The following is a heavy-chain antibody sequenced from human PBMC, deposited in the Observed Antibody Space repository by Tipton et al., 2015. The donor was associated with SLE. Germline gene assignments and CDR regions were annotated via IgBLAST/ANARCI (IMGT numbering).Heavy chain of an antibody. Sequence: SLRLSCAASGFIFSSYWMSWVRQAPGKGLEWVANIKQDGSEKYYVDSVKGRFTISRDNAKNSLYLQMNSLRAEDTAVYYCASGGYGGNPDYWGQGTLVTVSS. CDR2: IKQDGSEK. J-gene: IGHJ4*02. V-gene: IGHV3-7*01. D-gene: IGHD4-23*01. CDR1: GFIFSSYW. CDR3: ASGGYGGNPDY.